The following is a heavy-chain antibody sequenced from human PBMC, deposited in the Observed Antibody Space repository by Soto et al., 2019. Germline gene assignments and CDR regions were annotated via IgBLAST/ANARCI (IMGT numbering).Heavy chain of an antibody. CDR3: ARERRAKIHDGYDIDY. CDR2: IYTTGST. V-gene: IGHV4-4*07. J-gene: IGHJ4*02. Sequence: PSETLSLTCTVSGDSISDYYWSWIRQPAGKGLEWIGRIYTTGSTDYNPSLKSRVTISIDMSKNQFSLKVTSMTAADTAVYYCARERRAKIHDGYDIDYWGQGTLVTVSS. D-gene: IGHD5-12*01. CDR1: GDSISDYY.